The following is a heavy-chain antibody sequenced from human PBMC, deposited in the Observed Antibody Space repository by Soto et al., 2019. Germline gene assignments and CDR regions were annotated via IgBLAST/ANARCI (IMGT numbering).Heavy chain of an antibody. CDR2: IYYSGST. D-gene: IGHD2-8*01. CDR1: GGSISSYY. V-gene: IGHV4-59*01. Sequence: KASETLSLTCTVSGGSISSYYWSWIRQPPGKGLEWIGYIYYSGSTNYNPSLKSRVTISVDTSKNQFSLKLSSVTAADTAVYYCARFYCTNGVCDYYYGMDVWGQGTTVTVSS. J-gene: IGHJ6*02. CDR3: ARFYCTNGVCDYYYGMDV.